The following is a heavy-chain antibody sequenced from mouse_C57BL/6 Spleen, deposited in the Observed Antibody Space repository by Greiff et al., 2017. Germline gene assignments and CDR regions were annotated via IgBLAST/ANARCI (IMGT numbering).Heavy chain of an antibody. J-gene: IGHJ4*01. V-gene: IGHV1-81*01. Sequence: VQLQQSGAELARPGASVKLSCKASGYTFTSYGISWVKQRTGQGLEWIGEIYPRSGNTYYNEKFKGKATLTTDNSSSTVYMELLSLTSEDSAVYFCASSYEDAMDYWGQGTSVTVSS. CDR2: IYPRSGNT. CDR1: GYTFTSYG. D-gene: IGHD1-1*01. CDR3: ASSYEDAMDY.